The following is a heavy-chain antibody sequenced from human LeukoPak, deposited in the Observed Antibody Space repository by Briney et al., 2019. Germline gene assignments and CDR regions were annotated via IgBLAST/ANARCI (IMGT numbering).Heavy chain of an antibody. J-gene: IGHJ4*02. CDR3: AKELRTQIEYSSSAGLDY. CDR2: ISGSGGST. D-gene: IGHD6-6*01. V-gene: IGHV3-23*01. Sequence: PGGSLRLSCAASGFTFSSYAMSWVRQAPGKGLEWVSAISGSGGSTYYADSVKGRFTISRDNSKNTLYLQMNSLRAEDTAVYYCAKELRTQIEYSSSAGLDYWGQGTLVTVSS. CDR1: GFTFSSYA.